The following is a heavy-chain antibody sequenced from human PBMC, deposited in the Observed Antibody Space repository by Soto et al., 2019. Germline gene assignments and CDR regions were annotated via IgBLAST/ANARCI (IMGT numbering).Heavy chain of an antibody. CDR2: INDANGNT. CDR1: GYKFTSYA. V-gene: IGHV1-3*01. Sequence: QVQLVQSGAEVKKPGASVKISCKASGYKFTSYAMHWVRQAPGQRLEWMGGINDANGNTKYSQKFQDRVTITMDTPASTAYMELSSLRSEDTAVYYCARASGAFDIWGQVTMVTVSS. J-gene: IGHJ3*02. D-gene: IGHD3-3*01. CDR3: ARASGAFDI.